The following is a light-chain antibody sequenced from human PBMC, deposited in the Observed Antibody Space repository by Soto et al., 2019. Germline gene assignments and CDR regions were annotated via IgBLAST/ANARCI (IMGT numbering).Light chain of an antibody. CDR3: QQSYSNTQT. J-gene: IGKJ1*01. V-gene: IGKV1-39*01. CDR1: QSISTY. Sequence: DIQMTQSPSSLSASVGDRVTITCRASQSISTYLNWYQQKPGKAPKLLILVASTLPSGVPSRFSGSGSGTDFTLTISSLQPEDFANYYCQQSYSNTQTFGQGTKVDIK. CDR2: VAS.